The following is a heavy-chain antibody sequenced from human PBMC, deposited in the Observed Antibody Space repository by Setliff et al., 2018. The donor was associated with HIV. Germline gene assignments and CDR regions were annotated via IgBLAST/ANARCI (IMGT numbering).Heavy chain of an antibody. D-gene: IGHD2-15*01. V-gene: IGHV4-38-2*01. CDR2: VYHGGSA. CDR3: ARQGIVEVARAFGI. CDR1: GYSISSSYY. Sequence: PSETLSLTCAVSGYSISSSYYWGWIRQPPGKGLEWIASVYHGGSAYYNPSLKSRVTTSVDTSKNQFSVRLRSVTAADTAVYYCARQGIVEVARAFGIWGQGAKVAVSS. J-gene: IGHJ3*02.